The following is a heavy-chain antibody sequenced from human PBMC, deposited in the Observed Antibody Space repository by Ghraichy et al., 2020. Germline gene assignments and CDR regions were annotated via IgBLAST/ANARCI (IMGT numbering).Heavy chain of an antibody. V-gene: IGHV3-23*01. D-gene: IGHD6-19*01. Sequence: GESLNISCAASGFTFSSYAMSWVRQAPGKGLEWVSAISGSGGNTYYADSVKGRFTISRDNSKNTLYLQMNSLRAEDTAVYYCARGKGTYSSGWYSMWGYFFDYWGQGTLVTVSS. CDR2: ISGSGGNT. CDR3: ARGKGTYSSGWYSMWGYFFDY. CDR1: GFTFSSYA. J-gene: IGHJ4*02.